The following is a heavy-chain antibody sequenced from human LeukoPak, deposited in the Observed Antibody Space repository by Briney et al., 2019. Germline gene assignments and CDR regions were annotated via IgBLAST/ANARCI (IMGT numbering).Heavy chain of an antibody. CDR3: TRARGSSYNYYYMDF. Sequence: ASVKVSCKASGYTFTSYDINWVRQAAGQGLEWMGWINAGSGNTKYSQEFQGRVTVTRDTSASTAYMELSSLRSDDTGIYYCTRARGSSYNYYYMDFWGQGTTVTVSS. CDR2: INAGSGNT. D-gene: IGHD6-19*01. V-gene: IGHV1-3*01. J-gene: IGHJ6*03. CDR1: GYTFTSYD.